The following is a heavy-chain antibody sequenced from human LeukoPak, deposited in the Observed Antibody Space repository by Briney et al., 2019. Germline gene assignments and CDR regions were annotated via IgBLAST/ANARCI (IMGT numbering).Heavy chain of an antibody. Sequence: PSETLSLTCAVSGGSISSSNWWSWVRQPPGKGLEWIGEIYHSGSTNYNPSLKSRVTISVDKSKNQFSLKLSSVTAADTAVYYCGSHTVEMATNHFDYWGQGTLVTVSS. J-gene: IGHJ4*02. V-gene: IGHV4-4*02. CDR2: IYHSGST. CDR3: GSHTVEMATNHFDY. D-gene: IGHD5-24*01. CDR1: GGSISSSNW.